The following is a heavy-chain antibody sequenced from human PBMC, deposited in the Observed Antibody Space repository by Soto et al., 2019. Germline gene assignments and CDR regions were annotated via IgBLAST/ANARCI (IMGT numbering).Heavy chain of an antibody. D-gene: IGHD3-10*01. CDR3: ATGVYYYGSGSPYYFDY. Sequence: GASVKVSCKASGYTFTSYGISWVRQAPGQGLEWMGGFDPEDGETIYAQKFQGRVTMTEDTSTDTAYMELSSLRSEDTAVYYCATGVYYYGSGSPYYFDYWGQGTLVTVSS. CDR2: FDPEDGET. J-gene: IGHJ4*02. V-gene: IGHV1-24*01. CDR1: GYTFTSYG.